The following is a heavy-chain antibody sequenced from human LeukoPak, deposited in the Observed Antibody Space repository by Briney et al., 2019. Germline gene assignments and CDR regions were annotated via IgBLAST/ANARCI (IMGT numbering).Heavy chain of an antibody. D-gene: IGHD5-18*01. J-gene: IGHJ4*02. CDR3: ARWHTAMVGY. Sequence: GGSLRLSCAASGFTFSSYSMNWVRQAPGKGLEWVSYISSSSSTIYYADSVKGRFTISRDNAKNSLYLQMNSLRAEDTAVYYCARWHTAMVGYWGQGTLVTVSS. CDR2: ISSSSSTI. V-gene: IGHV3-48*01. CDR1: GFTFSSYS.